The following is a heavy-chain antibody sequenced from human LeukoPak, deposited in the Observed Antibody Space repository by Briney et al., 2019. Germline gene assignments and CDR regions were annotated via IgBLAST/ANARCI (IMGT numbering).Heavy chain of an antibody. CDR1: GFTFSSYG. J-gene: IGHJ4*02. D-gene: IGHD1-26*01. CDR3: AKHIVGALQEQGGVYY. V-gene: IGHV3-30*18. Sequence: PGRSLRLSCAASGFTFSSYGMHWVRQAPGKGLEWVAVISYDGSNKYYADSVKGRFTISRDNSKNTLYLQMNSLRAEDTAVYYCAKHIVGALQEQGGVYYWGQGTLVTVSS. CDR2: ISYDGSNK.